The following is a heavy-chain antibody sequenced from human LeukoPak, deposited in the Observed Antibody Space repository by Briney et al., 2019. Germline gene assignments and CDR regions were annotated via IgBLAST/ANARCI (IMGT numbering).Heavy chain of an antibody. J-gene: IGHJ3*02. V-gene: IGHV4-39*07. CDR2: IYYSGST. CDR1: GFTFSSYG. Sequence: LRLSCAASGFTFSSYGMHWVRQPPGKGLEWIGSIYYSGSTYYNPSLKSRVTISVDTSKNQFSLKLTSVTAADTAVYYCARDTYYYDSSDWHDVFDIWGQGTMVTVSS. CDR3: ARDTYYYDSSDWHDVFDI. D-gene: IGHD3-22*01.